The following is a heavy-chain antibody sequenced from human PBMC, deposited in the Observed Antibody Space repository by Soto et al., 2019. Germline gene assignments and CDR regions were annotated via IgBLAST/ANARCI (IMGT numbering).Heavy chain of an antibody. J-gene: IGHJ6*02. D-gene: IGHD3-22*01. CDR2: ITWNSDEI. V-gene: IGHV3-9*01. CDR1: GFTFDDYA. Sequence: PGGSLRLSYAASGFTFDDYAMHWVRQRPGRGLEWVSGITWNSDEIGYPDPVKGRFSISRDNAKKYLYLQMNSLRPDDTALYYCAASRGFDSSGYSGYYYGMDVWGQGTTVTVSS. CDR3: AASRGFDSSGYSGYYYGMDV.